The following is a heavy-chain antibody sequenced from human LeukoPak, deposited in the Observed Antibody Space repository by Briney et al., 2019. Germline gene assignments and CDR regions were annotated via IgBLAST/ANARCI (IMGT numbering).Heavy chain of an antibody. J-gene: IGHJ5*02. CDR2: IYYSGST. CDR3: ARMSGYSYGPYNWFDP. D-gene: IGHD5-18*01. V-gene: IGHV4-59*01. Sequence: SETLSLTCTVSGGSISSYYWSWIRQPPGKGLEWIGYIYYSGSTNYNPSLKSRVTISVDTSKNQFSLKLCSVTAADTAVYYCARMSGYSYGPYNWFDPWGQGTLVTVSS. CDR1: GGSISSYY.